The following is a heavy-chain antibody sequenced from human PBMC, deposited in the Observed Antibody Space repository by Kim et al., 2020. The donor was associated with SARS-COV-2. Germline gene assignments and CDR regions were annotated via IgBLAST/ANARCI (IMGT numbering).Heavy chain of an antibody. J-gene: IGHJ4*02. CDR1: DGSVSSSTYY. Sequence: SETLSLTCTVSDGSVSSSTYYLGWIRQPPGKGLEWIASIYYTGSTYYNPSLKSRVTISADTSKNQFSLKLTSVTAADTAVYFCARGRAHINNRFDYWGQGTLVTVSS. D-gene: IGHD2-21*01. CDR2: IYYTGST. V-gene: IGHV4-39*01. CDR3: ARGRAHINNRFDY.